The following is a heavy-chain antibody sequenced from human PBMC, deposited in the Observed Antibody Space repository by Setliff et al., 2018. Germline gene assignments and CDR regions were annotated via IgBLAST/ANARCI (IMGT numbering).Heavy chain of an antibody. D-gene: IGHD3-22*01. CDR2: INQSGSA. CDR3: AREGPESDSSGYMDV. V-gene: IGHV4-34*01. CDR1: GGSFSGYQ. Sequence: SETLSLTCGVHGGSFSGYQWTWIRQPPGKGLEWIGEINQSGSANYNPSLKSRVTMSADPSKNQFSLKVTSVTAADTAVYYCAREGPESDSSGYMDVWGQGTTVTVSS. J-gene: IGHJ6*03.